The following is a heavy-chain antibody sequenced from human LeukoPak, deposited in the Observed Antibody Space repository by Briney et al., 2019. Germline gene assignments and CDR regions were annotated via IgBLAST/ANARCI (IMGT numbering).Heavy chain of an antibody. V-gene: IGHV5-51*01. CDR1: GYSFTSYC. D-gene: IGHD1-26*01. CDR3: GMSGDRVPLQDDVFDV. CDR2: IYPGDSGP. Sequence: ESLKISWKGSGYSFTSYCIGLGRQMPGTGLEVVGIIYPGDSGPTYSPSFQGQVTISVDKSINTAYLQWSSLQDSDTAMYYCGMSGDRVPLQDDVFDVWGQGTMVTVST. J-gene: IGHJ3*01.